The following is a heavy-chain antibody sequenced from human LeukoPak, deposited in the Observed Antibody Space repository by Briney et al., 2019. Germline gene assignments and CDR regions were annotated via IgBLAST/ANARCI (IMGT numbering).Heavy chain of an antibody. CDR1: GYTFTSYG. CDR3: ARAFYSIGFDY. V-gene: IGHV1-8*02. Sequence: ASVKVSCKASGYTFTSYGISWVRQATGEGLEWMGWMNPNSGNTGYAQKFQGRVTMTRNTSISTAYMELSSLRSEDTAVYYCARAFYSIGFDYWGQGTLVTVSS. D-gene: IGHD1-26*01. J-gene: IGHJ4*02. CDR2: MNPNSGNT.